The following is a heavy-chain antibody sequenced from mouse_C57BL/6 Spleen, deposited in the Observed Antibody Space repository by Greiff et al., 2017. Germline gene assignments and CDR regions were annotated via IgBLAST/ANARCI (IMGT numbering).Heavy chain of an antibody. V-gene: IGHV1-15*01. J-gene: IGHJ2*01. CDR3: TRYGNYYGSSFDY. CDR1: GYTFTDYE. D-gene: IGHD1-1*01. Sequence: QVQLQQSGAELVRPGASVTLSCKASGYTFTDYEMHWVKQTPVHGLEWIGAIDPETGGTAYNQKFKGKAILTADKSSSTAYMELRSLTSEDSAVYYCTRYGNYYGSSFDYWGQGTTLTVSS. CDR2: IDPETGGT.